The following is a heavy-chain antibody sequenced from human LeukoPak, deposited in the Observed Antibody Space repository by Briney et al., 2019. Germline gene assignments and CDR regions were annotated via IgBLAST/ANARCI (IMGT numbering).Heavy chain of an antibody. D-gene: IGHD6-13*01. CDR3: ASLGGIAAAGTRVDPFDY. V-gene: IGHV3-30*03. J-gene: IGHJ4*02. Sequence: GGSLRLSCAASGFTFSSYGMHWVRQAPGKGLEWVAVISYDGSNKYYADSVKGRFTISRDNSKNTLYLQMNSLRAEDTAVYYCASLGGIAAAGTRVDPFDYWGQGTLVTVSS. CDR1: GFTFSSYG. CDR2: ISYDGSNK.